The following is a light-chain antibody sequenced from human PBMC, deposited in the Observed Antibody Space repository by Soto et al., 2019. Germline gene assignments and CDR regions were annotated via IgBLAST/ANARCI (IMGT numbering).Light chain of an antibody. Sequence: ELVMTQSQANMSVSPGERTTFSCRASQSVSTILAWYQQKPGQAPRLLIYGASTRATGIPVRFSGSGSGTEFTLTISSLQSEDFAVYYCQQYDKWPPTFGQGTKVDIK. CDR2: GAS. CDR3: QQYDKWPPT. CDR1: QSVSTI. J-gene: IGKJ1*01. V-gene: IGKV3-15*01.